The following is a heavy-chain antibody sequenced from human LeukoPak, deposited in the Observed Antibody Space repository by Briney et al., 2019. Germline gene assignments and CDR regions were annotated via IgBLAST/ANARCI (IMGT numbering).Heavy chain of an antibody. CDR2: INHSGST. D-gene: IGHD1-26*01. CDR1: GGSFSGYY. J-gene: IGHJ4*02. V-gene: IGHV4-34*01. Sequence: SETLSLTCAVYGGSFSGYYWSWIRPPPGKGREWIGEINHSGSTNYNPSLKSRVTISVDTSKNQFSLKLSSVTAADTAVYYCARAPQRVGGATLDYWGQGTLVTVSS. CDR3: ARAPQRVGGATLDY.